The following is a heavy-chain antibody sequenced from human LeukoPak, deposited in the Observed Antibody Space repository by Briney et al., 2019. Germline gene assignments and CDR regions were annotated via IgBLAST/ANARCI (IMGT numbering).Heavy chain of an antibody. D-gene: IGHD3-22*01. CDR3: TRTYYYDSSGYDTDFDY. V-gene: IGHV3-73*01. CDR1: GFTFSGPT. J-gene: IGHJ4*02. CDR2: IRSKADSYAT. Sequence: LAGGSLRLSCAAPGFTFSGPTMPWVRQASGKGLERVDRIRSKADSYATAYAASVKGRFTISREDSKSTAYLQMNSLKTEDTAVYYCTRTYYYDSSGYDTDFDYWGQGTLVTVSS.